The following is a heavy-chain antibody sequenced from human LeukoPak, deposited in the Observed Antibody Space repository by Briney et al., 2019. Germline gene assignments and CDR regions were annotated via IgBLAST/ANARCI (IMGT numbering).Heavy chain of an antibody. J-gene: IGHJ4*02. V-gene: IGHV3-30*18. CDR1: GFTFSSYG. Sequence: PGGSLRLSCAASGFTFSSYGMLWVRQAPGKGLEWVAVISYDGSNKYYTDSVKGRFTISRDNSKNTLYLQMNSLRAEDTAVYYCAKTYSSGAMSLYFDYWGQGTLVTVSS. CDR3: AKTYSSGAMSLYFDY. D-gene: IGHD6-19*01. CDR2: ISYDGSNK.